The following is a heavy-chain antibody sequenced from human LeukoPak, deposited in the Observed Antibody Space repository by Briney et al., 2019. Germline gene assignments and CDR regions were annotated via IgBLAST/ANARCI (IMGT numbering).Heavy chain of an antibody. J-gene: IGHJ4*02. D-gene: IGHD4-17*01. CDR1: GGSISSYY. V-gene: IGHV4-59*08. Sequence: TSETLSLTCTASGGSISSYYWSWIRQPPGKGLEWIGYIYYSGSTNYNPSLKSRVTISVVTSKNQFSLKLSSVTATDTAVYYCASGTTVPNLFWGQGTLVTVSS. CDR3: ASGTTVPNLF. CDR2: IYYSGST.